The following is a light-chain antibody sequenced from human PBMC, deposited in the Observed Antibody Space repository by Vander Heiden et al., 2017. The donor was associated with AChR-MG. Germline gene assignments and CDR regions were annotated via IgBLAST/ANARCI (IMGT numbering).Light chain of an antibody. Sequence: QSVLSQPPSVSGTPGQRVTISCSRGSSNIWSNTVHCYPQLPGTAPNHIIEGTHQRPPGIPDRIPCSKSGTSASLAITGLQSEDEYDYDCAAWDDTLNGPVFGGGTKLTVL. CDR2: GTH. J-gene: IGLJ3*02. V-gene: IGLV1-44*01. CDR3: AAWDDTLNGPV. CDR1: SSNIWSNT.